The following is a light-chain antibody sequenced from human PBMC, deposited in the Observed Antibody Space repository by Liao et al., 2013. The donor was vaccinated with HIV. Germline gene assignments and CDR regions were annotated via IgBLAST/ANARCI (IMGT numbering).Light chain of an antibody. V-gene: IGLV3-21*01. CDR1: NIGRKT. J-gene: IGLJ3*02. CDR2: YDT. CDR3: QVWESSTDWV. Sequence: SYVLTQPPSVSVAPEETATITCGGDNIGRKTVHWYQQKPGQAPLLVIYYDTDRPSGVPERFSGSGSKSGNTATLTISRVEAGDEADYYCQVWESSTDWVFGGGTSLTVL.